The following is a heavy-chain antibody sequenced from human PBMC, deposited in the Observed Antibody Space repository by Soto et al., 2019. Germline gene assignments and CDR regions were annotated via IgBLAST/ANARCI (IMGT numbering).Heavy chain of an antibody. J-gene: IGHJ4*02. CDR1: GLTVSTNY. V-gene: IGHV3-53*01. CDR2: IYRGGNT. D-gene: IGHD2-2*01. Sequence: GGSLRLSCAASGLTVSTNYMTWVRQAPGKGLEWVSVIYRGGNTYHADSVQGRFSISRDNSKNTVDLQMNNLRAKDTAMYYCASVGYCSTTTCPPAWGQGTLVTVSS. CDR3: ASVGYCSTTTCPPA.